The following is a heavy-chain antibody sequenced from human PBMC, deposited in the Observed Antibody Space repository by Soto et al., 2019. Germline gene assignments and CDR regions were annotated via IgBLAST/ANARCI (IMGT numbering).Heavy chain of an antibody. Sequence: SETLSLTCTVSGGSISSSSYYWGWIRQPPGKGLEWIGSIYYSGSTYYNPSLKSRVTISVDTSKNQFSLKLSSVTAADTAVYYCATFPFWSGYYYYYGMDVWGQGTTVTVSS. CDR2: IYYSGST. J-gene: IGHJ6*02. CDR3: ATFPFWSGYYYYYGMDV. V-gene: IGHV4-39*01. CDR1: GGSISSSSYY. D-gene: IGHD3-3*01.